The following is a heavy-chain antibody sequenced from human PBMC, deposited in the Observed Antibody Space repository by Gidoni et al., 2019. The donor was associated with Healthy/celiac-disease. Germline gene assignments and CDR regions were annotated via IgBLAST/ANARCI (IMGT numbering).Heavy chain of an antibody. CDR3: ARDRRVVVAATPYYYGMDV. CDR2: IKQDGSEK. V-gene: IGHV3-7*01. Sequence: EVQLVESVGGLVQPGGSLRLSCAASGFSFSCYWLSWVRQAPGKGLEWVAKIKQDGSEKYYVDSVKGRFTISRDKAKNSLYLQMNSLRAEDTAVYYCARDRRVVVAATPYYYGMDVWGQGTTVTVSS. CDR1: GFSFSCYW. D-gene: IGHD2-15*01. J-gene: IGHJ6*02.